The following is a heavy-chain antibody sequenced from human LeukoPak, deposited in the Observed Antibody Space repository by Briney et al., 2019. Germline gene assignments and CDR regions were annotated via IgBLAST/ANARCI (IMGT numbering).Heavy chain of an antibody. V-gene: IGHV1-8*02. CDR1: GYTLTSCG. J-gene: IGHJ4*02. CDR3: ASKISVRGNDY. Sequence: APVKVSCKASGYTLTSCGIRWVRQAPGEGLVWMGWMNPNSGNTGYAQKFQGRVTMTRNTSISTAYMELSSLRSEDTAVYYCASKISVRGNDYWGQGTLVTVSS. CDR2: MNPNSGNT. D-gene: IGHD3-10*01.